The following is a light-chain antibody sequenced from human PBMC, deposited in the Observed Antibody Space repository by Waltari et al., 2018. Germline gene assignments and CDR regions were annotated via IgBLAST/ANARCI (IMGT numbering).Light chain of an antibody. CDR2: DVS. CDR3: ASDTTRGLI. J-gene: IGLJ2*01. Sequence: QSALTQPASVSGSPGQSITISCTGTSSDVGGYNYVSWYQQHPGKAPNLMIYDVSTRPTRVSNRCSDSKSGNTASLTISGLQAEDEADYYCASDTTRGLIFGGGTKLTVL. CDR1: SSDVGGYNY. V-gene: IGLV2-14*03.